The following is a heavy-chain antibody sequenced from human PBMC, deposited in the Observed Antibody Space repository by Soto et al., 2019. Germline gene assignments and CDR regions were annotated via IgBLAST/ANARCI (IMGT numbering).Heavy chain of an antibody. CDR1: GYTFTSYY. CDR2: INPSGGST. D-gene: IGHD6-6*01. Sequence: ASVKVSCKASGYTFTSYYMHWVRQAPGQGLEWMGIINPSGGSTGYAQKFQGRVTMTRDTSTSTVYMELSSLRSEDTAVYYCARDLVVARPSYWFDPWGQGTLVTVSS. J-gene: IGHJ5*02. V-gene: IGHV1-46*01. CDR3: ARDLVVARPSYWFDP.